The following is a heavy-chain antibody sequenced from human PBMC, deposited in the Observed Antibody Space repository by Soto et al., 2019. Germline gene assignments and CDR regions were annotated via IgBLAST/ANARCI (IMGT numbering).Heavy chain of an antibody. CDR1: GFTFSTYA. CDR3: AKPGSSSWYNS. J-gene: IGHJ5*01. CDR2: IGGSGGTT. Sequence: EVQLLESGGGLVQPGGSLRLSCAASGFTFSTYAMSWVRQAPGKGLEWVSTIGGSGGTTYYADSVKGRFTISIDNSKNTLYLHMSRLRVEDTAVYYCAKPGSSSWYNSWGQGTLVTVSS. D-gene: IGHD6-13*01. V-gene: IGHV3-23*01.